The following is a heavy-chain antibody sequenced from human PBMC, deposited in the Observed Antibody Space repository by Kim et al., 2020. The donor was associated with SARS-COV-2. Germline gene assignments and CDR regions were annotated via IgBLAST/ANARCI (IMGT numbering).Heavy chain of an antibody. CDR2: ISGSGSST. CDR1: GFTFGSYA. Sequence: GGSLRLSCAVSGFTFGSYAMSWVRQAPGKGLEWVSTISGSGSSTYYADSVKGRFTISRDNSKNTLYLQMNSLRVEDTAIYYCAKIAAAGTNYYNGMDVWGQGTTVTVSS. V-gene: IGHV3-23*01. J-gene: IGHJ6*02. CDR3: AKIAAAGTNYYNGMDV. D-gene: IGHD6-13*01.